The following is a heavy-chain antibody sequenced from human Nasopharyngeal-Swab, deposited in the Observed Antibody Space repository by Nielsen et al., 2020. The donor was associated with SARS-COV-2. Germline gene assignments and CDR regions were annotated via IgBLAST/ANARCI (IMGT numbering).Heavy chain of an antibody. CDR2: ISSSGSTI. Sequence: GESLKISCAASGFTFTTYTMNWVRQAPGKGLEWVSYISSSGSTIYYADSVKGRFTISRDNAKNSLYLQMNSLRAEDTAVYYCASARRVAGDYWGQGTLVTVSS. J-gene: IGHJ4*02. V-gene: IGHV3-48*04. D-gene: IGHD2-15*01. CDR1: GFTFTTYT. CDR3: ASARRVAGDY.